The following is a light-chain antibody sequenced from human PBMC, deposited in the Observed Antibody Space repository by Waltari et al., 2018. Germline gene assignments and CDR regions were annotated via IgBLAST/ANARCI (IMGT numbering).Light chain of an antibody. CDR1: QSIGNY. CDR2: SAS. J-gene: IGKJ1*01. V-gene: IGKV1-39*01. CDR3: QESYSSPPST. Sequence: DIQMTQSPSSLSAVVGDRVTITCRASQSIGNYLNWYQQKPGQAPQLPIYSASSLQRGVPSRFSGRGSGTEFSLTISGLQPDDFATYYCQESYSSPPSTFGQGTKVDIK.